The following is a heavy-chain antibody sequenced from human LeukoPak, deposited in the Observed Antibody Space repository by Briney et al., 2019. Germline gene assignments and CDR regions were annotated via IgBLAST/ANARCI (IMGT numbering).Heavy chain of an antibody. D-gene: IGHD2-2*02. CDR1: GFTFSTYA. V-gene: IGHV3-30*02. CDR2: IRYDGSIK. J-gene: IGHJ4*02. CDR3: AKVGXXXXXYHFDS. Sequence: GGSLRLSCAASGFTFSTYAMHWVRQAPGKGLEWVTFIRYDGSIKYYADSVKGRFTISRDNSKNTLYLQMNSLRAEDTAVYYCAKVGXXXXXYHFDSWGRGTLVTVSS.